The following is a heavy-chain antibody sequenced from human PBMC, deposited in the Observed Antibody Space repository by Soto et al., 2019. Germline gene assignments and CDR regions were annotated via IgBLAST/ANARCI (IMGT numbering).Heavy chain of an antibody. CDR2: IIPICGTA. CDR3: ARDGGRNSGGIDY. Sequence: QVQLVQSGAEVKKPGSSVKVSCKASGGTFSSYSINWVRQAPGQGLEWMGEIIPICGTANYAQKFQGRVTITADESTSAAYMELSSLRSEGTAVYYCARDGGRNSGGIDYWGQGTLVTVSS. CDR1: GGTFSSYS. V-gene: IGHV1-69*01. D-gene: IGHD1-26*01. J-gene: IGHJ4*02.